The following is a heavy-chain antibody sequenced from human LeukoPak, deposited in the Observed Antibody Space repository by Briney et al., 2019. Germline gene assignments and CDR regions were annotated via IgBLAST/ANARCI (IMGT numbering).Heavy chain of an antibody. CDR3: ARVVWEYDAFDI. CDR1: GFTFSSYW. V-gene: IGHV3-7*04. J-gene: IGHJ3*02. CDR2: IKQEGSEK. Sequence: QSGGSLRLSCVASGFTFSSYWMTWVRQAPRKWLEWVANIKQEGSEKYYVDSVKGRFTISRDNAKNSLYLQMNRLRAEDTAVYSCARVVWEYDAFDIWGQGTMVTVSS. D-gene: IGHD1-26*01.